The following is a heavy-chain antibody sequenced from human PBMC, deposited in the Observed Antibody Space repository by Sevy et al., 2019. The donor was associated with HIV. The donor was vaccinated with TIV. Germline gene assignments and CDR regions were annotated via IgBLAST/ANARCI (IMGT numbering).Heavy chain of an antibody. D-gene: IGHD3-22*01. CDR1: GGSISSSNW. V-gene: IGHV4-4*02. J-gene: IGHJ1*01. Sequence: SETLSLTCAVSGGSISSSNWWSWVRQPPGKGLEWIGEIYHSGSTNYNPSLKSRVTISVDKSKNQFSLKLSSLTAADTAVYYCARDYYDSSGYRRYFQHWGQGTLVTVSS. CDR2: IYHSGST. CDR3: ARDYYDSSGYRRYFQH.